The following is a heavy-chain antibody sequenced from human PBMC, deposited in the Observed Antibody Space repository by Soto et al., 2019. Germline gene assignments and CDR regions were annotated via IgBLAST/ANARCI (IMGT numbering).Heavy chain of an antibody. CDR1: GGTFSSYA. CDR3: ARDRAATVTTPYYYYGMDV. V-gene: IGHV1-69*13. Sequence: VKVSCKASGGTFSSYAISWVRQAPGQGLEWMGGIIPIFGTANYAQKFQGRVTITADESTSTAYMELSSLRSEDTAVYYCARDRAATVTTPYYYYGMDVWGQGTTVTVSS. CDR2: IIPIFGTA. D-gene: IGHD4-4*01. J-gene: IGHJ6*02.